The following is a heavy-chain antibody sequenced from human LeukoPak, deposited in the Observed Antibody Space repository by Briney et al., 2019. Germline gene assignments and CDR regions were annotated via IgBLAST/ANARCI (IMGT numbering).Heavy chain of an antibody. D-gene: IGHD3-10*01. CDR2: IYYSGST. CDR1: GGSISSYY. J-gene: IGHJ3*02. CDR3: ARDWYGSGSYYDALFAFDI. V-gene: IGHV4-59*12. Sequence: WETLSLTCTVSGGSISSYYWSWIRQPPGKGLEWVGDIYYSGSTNYNPSVKSRFTISVDTSKNQFYLQMNSLTAADTAVYYCARDWYGSGSYYDALFAFDICGQRTIGTVSS.